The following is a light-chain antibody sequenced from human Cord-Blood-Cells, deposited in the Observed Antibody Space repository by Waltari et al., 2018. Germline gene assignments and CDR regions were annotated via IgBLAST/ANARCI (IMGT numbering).Light chain of an antibody. V-gene: IGKV2D-29*02. CDR1: QSLLHSAGKTY. Sequence: DIVMTQTPLSLSVTPGQPASISCKSSQSLLHSAGKTYLYWYLQKPGQSPQRLIYEVSNLFSGVPDRFSGSGSGTDFTLKISRVEAEDVGVYYCMQSIQLPLTFGGGTKVEIK. CDR2: EVS. J-gene: IGKJ4*01. CDR3: MQSIQLPLT.